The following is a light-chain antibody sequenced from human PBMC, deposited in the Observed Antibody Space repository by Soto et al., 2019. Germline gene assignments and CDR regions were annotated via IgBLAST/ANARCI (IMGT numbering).Light chain of an antibody. V-gene: IGLV1-44*01. J-gene: IGLJ2*01. CDR3: AAWDDSPNGPV. CDR1: SSNIGSNT. CDR2: SNN. Sequence: QSVLTQPPSASGTPGQRVTISCSGSSSNIGSNTVNWYHQLPGTAPKLLISSNNQRPSGVPDRFSGSKSGTSASLAISGLQSEDEANYYCAAWDDSPNGPVFGGGTKLTVL.